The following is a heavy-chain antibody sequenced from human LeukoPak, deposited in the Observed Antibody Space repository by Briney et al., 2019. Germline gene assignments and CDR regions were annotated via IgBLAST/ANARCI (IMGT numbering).Heavy chain of an antibody. CDR3: AKSRGESRGASNY. J-gene: IGHJ4*02. CDR2: IQYDGSDK. V-gene: IGHV3-30*02. D-gene: IGHD1-26*01. Sequence: GSLRLSCAASGFTFSSFGMHWVRQAPGKGLEWVSFIQYDGSDKYYADSVKGRYTISRDNSKNTMYLQMNSLRAEDTAVYYCAKSRGESRGASNYWGQGTLVTASS. CDR1: GFTFSSFG.